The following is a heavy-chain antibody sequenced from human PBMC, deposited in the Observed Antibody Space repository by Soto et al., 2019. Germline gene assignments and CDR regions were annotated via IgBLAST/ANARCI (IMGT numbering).Heavy chain of an antibody. CDR3: AREWRVGDFWSGYSRWYYYYGMDV. CDR1: RYTFASCF. V-gene: IGHV1-18*01. CDR2: ISAYNGNT. J-gene: IGHJ6*02. D-gene: IGHD3-3*01. Sequence: ASAKVSCKASRYTFASCFNSWVRQAPGQGLEWMGWISAYNGNTNYAQKLQGRVTMTTDTSTSTAYMELRSLRSDDTAVYYCAREWRVGDFWSGYSRWYYYYGMDVWGQGTTVTVSS.